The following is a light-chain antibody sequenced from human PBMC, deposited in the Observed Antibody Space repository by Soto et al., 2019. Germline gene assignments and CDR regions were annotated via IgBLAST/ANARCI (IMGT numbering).Light chain of an antibody. CDR3: QQTSSAIHT. CDR2: AAS. V-gene: IGKV1-39*01. J-gene: IGKJ2*01. CDR1: QSIRTH. Sequence: DIQMTQSPSSLSASVGDRVTITCRASQSIRTHLNWYQQKAGKAPKLLINAASSLQSGVPSRFSGSGSGTDFTLTISSLRPEDLATYYWQQTSSAIHTFGQGTKLEI.